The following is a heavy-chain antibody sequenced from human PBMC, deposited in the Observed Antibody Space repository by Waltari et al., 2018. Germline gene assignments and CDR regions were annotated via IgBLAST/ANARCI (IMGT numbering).Heavy chain of an antibody. CDR1: GFPFCSYA. Sequence: DVQLLESGGGLVQPVGSLRLSCSASGFPFCSYAISWVRQAPGKGVVWVSAISGSGGSTYYADSVKGRFTISRDNSKNTLYLKMNSLRAEDTAVYYCAGEENSSWFDYWGQGTLVTVSS. CDR3: AGEENSSWFDY. V-gene: IGHV3-23*01. CDR2: ISGSGGST. D-gene: IGHD6-13*01. J-gene: IGHJ4*02.